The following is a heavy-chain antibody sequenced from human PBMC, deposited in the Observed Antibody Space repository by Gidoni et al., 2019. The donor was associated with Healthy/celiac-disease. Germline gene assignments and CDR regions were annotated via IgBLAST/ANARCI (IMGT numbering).Heavy chain of an antibody. Sequence: EVQLLESGGGLVQPGGSLRLSCAASGFTFSRYAMSWVRQAPGKGLELVSASSGSGGSTYYADSVKGRFTISRDNSKNTLYLQMNSLRAEDTAVYYCAKDEQQWLVVDAFDIWGQGTMVTVSS. J-gene: IGHJ3*02. CDR1: GFTFSRYA. V-gene: IGHV3-23*01. CDR2: SSGSGGST. CDR3: AKDEQQWLVVDAFDI. D-gene: IGHD6-19*01.